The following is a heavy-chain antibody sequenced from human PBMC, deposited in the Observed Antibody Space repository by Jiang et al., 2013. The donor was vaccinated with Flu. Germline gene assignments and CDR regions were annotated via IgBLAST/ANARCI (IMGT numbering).Heavy chain of an antibody. D-gene: IGHD2-2*01. V-gene: IGHV1-18*04. CDR1: GYTFTSYG. CDR3: ASLRKYQLLEPYYYYYGMDV. CDR2: ISAYNGNT. Sequence: GAEVKKPRASVKVSCKASGYTFTSYGISWVRQAPGQGLEWMGWISAYNGNTNYAQKLQGRVTMTTDTSTSTAYMELRSLRSDDTAVYYCASLRKYQLLEPYYYYYGMDVWGQGTTVTVSS. J-gene: IGHJ6*02.